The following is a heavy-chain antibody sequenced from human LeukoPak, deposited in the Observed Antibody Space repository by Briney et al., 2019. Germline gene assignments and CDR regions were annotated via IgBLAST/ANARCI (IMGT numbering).Heavy chain of an antibody. J-gene: IGHJ5*02. Sequence: SETLSLTCAVSGGSISSGGYSWSWIRQPPGKGLEWIGYIHHTGSTYYNPSLKSRVTISVDRSKNQFSLKLSSVTAADTAMYFCARTPTYCGGDCYYFDPWGQGTLVTVSS. CDR1: GGSISSGGYS. D-gene: IGHD2-21*02. CDR3: ARTPTYCGGDCYYFDP. V-gene: IGHV4-30-2*01. CDR2: IHHTGST.